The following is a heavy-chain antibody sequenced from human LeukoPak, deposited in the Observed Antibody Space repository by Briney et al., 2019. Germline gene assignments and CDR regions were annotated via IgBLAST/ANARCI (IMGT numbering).Heavy chain of an antibody. D-gene: IGHD3-9*01. V-gene: IGHV3-23*01. CDR2: ISGSGGNT. CDR1: RFTFSSYA. CDR3: ASHILTGYKTDY. J-gene: IGHJ4*02. Sequence: GGSLRLSCAASRFTFSSYAMSWVRQAPGKGLEWVSAISGSGGNTYYADSVKGRFTISRDNSKNTLYLQMNSLRAEDTAVYYCASHILTGYKTDYWGQGTLVTVSS.